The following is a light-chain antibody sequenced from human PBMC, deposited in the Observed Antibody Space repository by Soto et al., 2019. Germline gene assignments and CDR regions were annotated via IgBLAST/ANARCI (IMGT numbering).Light chain of an antibody. CDR3: HSFYTGNLAVI. Sequence: NFMLTQPHSVSDSPGKTVTISCTRSSGDIASNFVQWYQQRPGSAPTAVIYEDNQRSSGVPDRFSGSIDSSSNSASLTISGLKTEDEADYYCHSFYTGNLAVIFGGGTKLTVL. CDR1: SGDIASNF. J-gene: IGLJ2*01. CDR2: EDN. V-gene: IGLV6-57*04.